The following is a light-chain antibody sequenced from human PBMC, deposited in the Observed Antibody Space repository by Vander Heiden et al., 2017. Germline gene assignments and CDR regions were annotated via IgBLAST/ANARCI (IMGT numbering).Light chain of an antibody. CDR3: QVWHSSSDHVV. V-gene: IGLV3-21*02. Sequence: SYVLPQPPSVSVAPGQTASLTCGGNDIISKSVHWYQQKPGQAPVLVVYDDTDRPSGIPERFSGSNSGDTATLTISRVEAGDEADYYCQVWHSSSDHVVFGGGTKLTVL. CDR2: DDT. CDR1: DIISKS. J-gene: IGLJ2*01.